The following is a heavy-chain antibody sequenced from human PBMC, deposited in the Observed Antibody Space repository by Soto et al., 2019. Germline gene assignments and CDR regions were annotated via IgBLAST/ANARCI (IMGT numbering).Heavy chain of an antibody. CDR1: GFTFSSYS. CDR2: ISSSSSYI. J-gene: IGHJ4*02. D-gene: IGHD2-2*01. Sequence: EVQLVESGGGLVKPGGSLRLSCAASGFTFSSYSMNWVRQAPGKGLEWVSSISSSSSYIYYADSVKGRFTISRDNAKNSLYLQMNSLRAEDTAVYYCARGQGSDQPLLSTLFDYWGQGTLVTVSS. V-gene: IGHV3-21*01. CDR3: ARGQGSDQPLLSTLFDY.